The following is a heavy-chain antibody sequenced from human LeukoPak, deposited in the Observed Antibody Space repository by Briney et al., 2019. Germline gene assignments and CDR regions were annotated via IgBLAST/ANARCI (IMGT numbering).Heavy chain of an antibody. CDR1: GGTFSSYA. CDR2: IIPVFSTA. CDR3: AGCSGGSCYSGVSNY. V-gene: IGHV1-69*01. J-gene: IGHJ4*02. D-gene: IGHD2-15*01. Sequence: SVKVSCKASGGTFSSYAIAWVRQAPGQGLEWMGGIIPVFSTANYAQQFQGRLTITADESTSTIYMELSSLRSEDTAMYYCAGCSGGSCYSGVSNYWGQGTLVTVSS.